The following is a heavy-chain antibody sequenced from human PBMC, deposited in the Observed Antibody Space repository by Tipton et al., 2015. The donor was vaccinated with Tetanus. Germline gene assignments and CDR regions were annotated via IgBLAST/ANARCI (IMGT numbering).Heavy chain of an antibody. CDR1: GDSASSNSAA. D-gene: IGHD6-19*01. J-gene: IGHJ3*02. V-gene: IGHV6-1*01. CDR3: ARANQRAVADAFDI. Sequence: PGLVKPSQTLSLTCAISGDSASSNSAAWNWVRQSPSRGLEWLGRTYYRSKWYNDYAVSVKSRITINPDTSKNQFSLQLNSVTPEDTAVYYCARANQRAVADAFDIWGQGTMVTVSS. CDR2: TYYRSKWYN.